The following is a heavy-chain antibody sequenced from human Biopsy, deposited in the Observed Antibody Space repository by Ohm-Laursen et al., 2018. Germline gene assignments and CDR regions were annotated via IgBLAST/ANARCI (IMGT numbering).Heavy chain of an antibody. CDR2: IFNSANT. V-gene: IGHV4-31*01. CDR3: ARGDYFDSNGYFWFDP. J-gene: IGHJ5*02. CDR1: GGSISSGGSY. Sequence: SETLSLTCIVSGGSISSGGSYWSWIRQRPGKGLEWIGYIFNSANTYYNPSLKNLITISGDTSKNQFSLKLNSVTAADTAVYYCARGDYFDSNGYFWFDPWGPGTLVTVSS. D-gene: IGHD3-22*01.